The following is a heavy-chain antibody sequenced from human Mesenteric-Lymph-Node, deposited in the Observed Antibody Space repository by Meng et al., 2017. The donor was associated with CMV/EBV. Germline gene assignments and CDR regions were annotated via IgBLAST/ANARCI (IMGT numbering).Heavy chain of an antibody. CDR1: YTFTGYY. CDR2: INPNSGGT. V-gene: IGHV1-2*06. J-gene: IGHJ4*02. D-gene: IGHD3-10*01. CDR3: ARGVRGSGSYYRAYYFDY. Sequence: YTFTGYYMHWVRQAPGQGLEWMGRINPNSGGTNYAQKFQGRVTMTRDTSISTAYMELSRLRSDDTAVYYCARGVRGSGSYYRAYYFDYWGQGTLVTVSS.